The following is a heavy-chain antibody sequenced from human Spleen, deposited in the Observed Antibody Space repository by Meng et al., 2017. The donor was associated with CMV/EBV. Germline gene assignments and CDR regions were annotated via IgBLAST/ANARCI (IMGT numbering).Heavy chain of an antibody. CDR2: ISVYNGNT. Sequence: SWVRQAPGQGLEWMGWISVYNGNTKFAEKFQDRVTMTADISTNTAYMELRSLRSDDTAVYYCARDRTGYCGSSSCYPLADWPTFDPWGQGTLVTVSS. CDR3: ARDRTGYCGSSSCYPLADWPTFDP. J-gene: IGHJ5*02. D-gene: IGHD2-2*03. V-gene: IGHV1-18*01.